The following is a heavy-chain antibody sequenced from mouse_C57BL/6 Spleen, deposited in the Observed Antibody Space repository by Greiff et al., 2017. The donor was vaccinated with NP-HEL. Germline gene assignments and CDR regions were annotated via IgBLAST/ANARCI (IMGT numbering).Heavy chain of an antibody. CDR3: TGPTYGKGGFAY. J-gene: IGHJ3*01. D-gene: IGHD2-1*01. Sequence: EVKLVESGAELVRPGASVKWSCPASGFNIKDAYMPWVNQRPEQGREGIGWIDPENGDPEFASKFQGKATITADTSSNTAYLQLSSLTSEDTAVYYCTGPTYGKGGFAYWGQGTLVTVSA. CDR1: GFNIKDAY. CDR2: IDPENGDP. V-gene: IGHV14-4*01.